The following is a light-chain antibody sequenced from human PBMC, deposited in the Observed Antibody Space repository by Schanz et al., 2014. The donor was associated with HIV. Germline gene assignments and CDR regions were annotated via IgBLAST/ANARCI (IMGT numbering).Light chain of an antibody. V-gene: IGKV1-39*01. CDR2: AAL. CDR3: QQSYSLPRT. CDR1: QNISTY. J-gene: IGKJ1*01. Sequence: DVHMTQSPSSLSASVGDNVTITCRASQNISTYLNWYQQRPGKAPKLLIYAALNLQSGVPSRFSGSGSGTDFTLIISSLQPEDFATYSCQQSYSLPRTFGQGTRVEFK.